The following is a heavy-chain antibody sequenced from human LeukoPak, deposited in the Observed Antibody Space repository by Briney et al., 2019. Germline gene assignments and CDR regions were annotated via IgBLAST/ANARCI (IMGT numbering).Heavy chain of an antibody. V-gene: IGHV3-21*01. CDR3: ARDDRFKVLTEGGPKWRPGPTDY. J-gene: IGHJ4*02. CDR1: GFTFSSYS. CDR2: ISSSSSYI. Sequence: GGSLRLSCAASGFTFSSYSMNWVRQAPGKGLEWVSSISSSSSYIYYADSVKGRFTISRDNAKNSLYLQMNSLRAEDTAVYYCARDDRFKVLTEGGPKWRPGPTDYWGQGTLVTVSS. D-gene: IGHD2-8*01.